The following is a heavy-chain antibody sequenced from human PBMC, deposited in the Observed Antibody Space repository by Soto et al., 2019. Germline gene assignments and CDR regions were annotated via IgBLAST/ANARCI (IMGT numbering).Heavy chain of an antibody. Sequence: PGESLKISCKGSGYSFTSYWIGWVRQMPGKGLEWMGIIYPGDSDTRYSLSFQGQVTISADKSISTAYLQWSSLKASDTAMYYCARTGSRSSTSCQHWFDPWGQGTLVTVSS. CDR1: GYSFTSYW. J-gene: IGHJ5*02. V-gene: IGHV5-51*01. CDR2: IYPGDSDT. CDR3: ARTGSRSSTSCQHWFDP. D-gene: IGHD2-2*01.